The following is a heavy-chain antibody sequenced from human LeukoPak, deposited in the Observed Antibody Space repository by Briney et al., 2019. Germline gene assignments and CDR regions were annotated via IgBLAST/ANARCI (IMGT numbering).Heavy chain of an antibody. D-gene: IGHD4-11*01. V-gene: IGHV1-69*06. CDR2: IIPIFGTA. Sequence: ASVKVSCKASGGTFSSYAISWVRQAPGQGLEWMGGIIPIFGTANYAQKFQGRVTITADKSTSTAYMELRSLRSEDTAVYYCARVGDYSNFWFDPWGQGTLVTVSS. J-gene: IGHJ5*02. CDR1: GGTFSSYA. CDR3: ARVGDYSNFWFDP.